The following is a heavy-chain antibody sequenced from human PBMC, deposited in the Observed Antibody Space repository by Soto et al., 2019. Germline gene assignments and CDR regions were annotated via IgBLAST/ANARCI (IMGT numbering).Heavy chain of an antibody. CDR3: ARNDYGGNWFDP. D-gene: IGHD4-17*01. J-gene: IGHJ5*02. V-gene: IGHV4-30-4*01. CDR2: IYYSGST. CDR1: GGSISSGDYY. Sequence: SETLSLTCTVSGGSISSGDYYWSWIRQPPGKGLEWIGYIYYSGSTYYNPSLKSRVTISVDTSKNQFSLKLSSVTAADTAVYYCARNDYGGNWFDPWGQGTLVTVSS.